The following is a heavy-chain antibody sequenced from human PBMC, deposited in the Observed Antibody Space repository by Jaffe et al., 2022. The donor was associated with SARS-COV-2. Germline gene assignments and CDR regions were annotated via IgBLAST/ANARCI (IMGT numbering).Heavy chain of an antibody. CDR2: IYTSGST. CDR3: ARSDYGGPFDY. Sequence: QVQLQESGPGLVKPSQTLSLTCTVSGGSISSGSYYWSWIRQPAGKGLEWIGRIYTSGSTNYNPSLKSRVTISVDTSKNQFSLKLSSVTAADTAVYYCARSDYGGPFDYWGQGTLVTVSS. J-gene: IGHJ4*02. CDR1: GGSISSGSYY. V-gene: IGHV4-61*02. D-gene: IGHD4-17*01.